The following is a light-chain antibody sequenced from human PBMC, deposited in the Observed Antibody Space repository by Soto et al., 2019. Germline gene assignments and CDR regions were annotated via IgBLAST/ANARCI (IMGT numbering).Light chain of an antibody. CDR3: CSYAGSYTFGV. CDR2: DVS. CDR1: SSDVGGYNY. Sequence: QSALTQPRSVSGSPGQSVTISCTGTSSDVGGYNYVSWYQQHPGKAPKLMIYDVSKRPSGVPDRFSGSKSGNTASLTISGLQAEDEADYYCCSYAGSYTFGVFGTGTKLTFL. V-gene: IGLV2-11*01. J-gene: IGLJ1*01.